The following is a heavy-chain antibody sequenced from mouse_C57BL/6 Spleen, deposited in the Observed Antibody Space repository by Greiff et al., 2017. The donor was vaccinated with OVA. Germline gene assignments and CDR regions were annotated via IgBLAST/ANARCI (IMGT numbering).Heavy chain of an antibody. J-gene: IGHJ2*01. Sequence: EVQLQQSGPELVKPGASVKISCKASGYSFTDYNMNWVKQSNGKSLEWIGVINPNYGTTSYNQKFKGKATLTVDQSSSPAYMQLNSLTSEDSAVDDCAREGNYGYDRGVYFDYWGQGTTLTVSS. CDR3: AREGNYGYDRGVYFDY. CDR2: INPNYGTT. D-gene: IGHD2-2*01. CDR1: GYSFTDYN. V-gene: IGHV1-39*01.